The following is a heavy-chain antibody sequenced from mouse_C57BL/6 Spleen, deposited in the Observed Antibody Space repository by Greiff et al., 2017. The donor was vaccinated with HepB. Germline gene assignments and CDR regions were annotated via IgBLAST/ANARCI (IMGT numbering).Heavy chain of an antibody. J-gene: IGHJ1*03. CDR1: GYTFTDYN. CDR2: INPNNGGT. V-gene: IGHV1-18*01. Sequence: VQLQQSGPELVKPGASVKIPCKASGYTFTDYNMDWVKQSHGKSLEWIGDINPNNGGTIYNQKFKGKATLTVDKSSSTAYMELRSLTSEDSAVYYCARGGNDGGWYFDVWGTGTTVTVSS. D-gene: IGHD1-1*02. CDR3: ARGGNDGGWYFDV.